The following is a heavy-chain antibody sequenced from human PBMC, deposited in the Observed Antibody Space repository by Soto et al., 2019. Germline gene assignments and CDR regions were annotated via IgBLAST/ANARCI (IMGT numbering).Heavy chain of an antibody. J-gene: IGHJ4*02. V-gene: IGHV3-23*01. CDR1: GFSFSSFA. CDR3: AKDPNGDYVGAFDS. CDR2: IGGSGVIT. D-gene: IGHD4-17*01. Sequence: PGGSLRLSCRASGFSFSSFAMTWVRQAPGKGLEWVSSIGGSGVITYYADSVKGRFTISRDNSRNTLFLHMNSLRADDTAVYHCAKDPNGDYVGAFDSWSQGTLVTVSS.